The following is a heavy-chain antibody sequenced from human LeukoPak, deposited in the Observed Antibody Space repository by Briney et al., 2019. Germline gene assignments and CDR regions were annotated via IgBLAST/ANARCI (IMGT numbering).Heavy chain of an antibody. CDR2: INEDGGQK. J-gene: IGHJ3*02. V-gene: IGHV3-7*01. CDR3: ARGYNGMTRWLDI. CDR1: GFTFSSYW. D-gene: IGHD1-1*01. Sequence: GGSLRLSCAASGFTFSSYWMAWLRQAPGKGLEWVALINEDGGQKHYVDSVKGRFTISRDNAKYSLYLQINSLRAEDTAVYYCARGYNGMTRWLDIWGQGTMVTVSS.